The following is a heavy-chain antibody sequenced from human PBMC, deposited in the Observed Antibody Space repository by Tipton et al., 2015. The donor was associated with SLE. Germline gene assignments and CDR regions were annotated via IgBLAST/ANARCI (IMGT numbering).Heavy chain of an antibody. J-gene: IGHJ4*02. CDR1: GGSISSYY. V-gene: IGHV4-59*12. D-gene: IGHD6-19*01. CDR3: ARDSVAGYYFDY. Sequence: TLSLTCTVSGGSISSYYWSWIRQPPGKGLEWIGYIYYSGSTNYNPSLKSRVTISVDTSKNQFSLKLSSVTAADTAVYYCARDSVAGYYFDYWGQGTLVTVSS. CDR2: IYYSGST.